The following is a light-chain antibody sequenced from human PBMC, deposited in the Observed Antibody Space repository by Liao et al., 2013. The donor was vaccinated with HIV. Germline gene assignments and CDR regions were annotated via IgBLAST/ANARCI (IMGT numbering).Light chain of an antibody. CDR2: EDS. J-gene: IGLJ3*02. Sequence: SYELTQPPSVSVSPGQTASITCSGDKLGDKYACWYHQKPGQSPVLVIYEDSKRPSGIPERFSGSNSGNTATLTISGTQAMDEADYYCQAWDSNASRVFGG. V-gene: IGLV3-1*01. CDR3: QAWDSNASRV. CDR1: KLGDKY.